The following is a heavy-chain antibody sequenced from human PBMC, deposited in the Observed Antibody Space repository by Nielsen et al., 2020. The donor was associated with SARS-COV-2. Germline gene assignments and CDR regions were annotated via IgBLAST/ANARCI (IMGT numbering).Heavy chain of an antibody. CDR1: GYTLTELS. Sequence: ASVKVSCKVSGYTLTELSMHWVRQAPGKGLEWMGGFDPEDGETIYAQKFQGRVTITADKSTSTAYMELSSLRSEDTAVYYCASTTVTTLQTYYYYYGMDVWGQGTTVTVSS. CDR2: FDPEDGET. J-gene: IGHJ6*02. V-gene: IGHV1-24*01. D-gene: IGHD4-11*01. CDR3: ASTTVTTLQTYYYYYGMDV.